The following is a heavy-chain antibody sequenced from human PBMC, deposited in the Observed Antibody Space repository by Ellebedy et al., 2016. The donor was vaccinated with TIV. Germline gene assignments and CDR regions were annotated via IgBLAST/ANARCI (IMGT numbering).Heavy chain of an antibody. Sequence: ASVKVSXXTSGYTFSNFAISWVRQARGQRLQWMGWVSPWSGHPDYAQEFQGRVTMTTDTSTSTAYMELRSLTSDDSAVYYCARGHPRPRTVGGYWGQGTLVTVSS. D-gene: IGHD1-26*01. J-gene: IGHJ4*02. CDR2: VSPWSGHP. V-gene: IGHV1-18*01. CDR3: ARGHPRPRTVGGY. CDR1: GYTFSNFA.